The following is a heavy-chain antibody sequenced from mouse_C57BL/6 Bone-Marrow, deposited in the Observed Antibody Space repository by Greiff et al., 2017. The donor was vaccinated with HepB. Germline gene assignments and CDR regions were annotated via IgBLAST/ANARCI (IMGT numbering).Heavy chain of an antibody. J-gene: IGHJ4*01. CDR3: AKNGGSSLYYAMDY. Sequence: QVQLQQSGPGLVQPSQRLSITCTVSGFSLTSYGVHWVLQPPGKGLEWLGVIWSGGSTDYNAAFISRLSISKDNSKSQVFFKMNSLQADDTAIYYCAKNGGSSLYYAMDYWGQGTSVTVSS. CDR1: GFSLTSYG. V-gene: IGHV2-4*01. D-gene: IGHD1-1*01. CDR2: IWSGGST.